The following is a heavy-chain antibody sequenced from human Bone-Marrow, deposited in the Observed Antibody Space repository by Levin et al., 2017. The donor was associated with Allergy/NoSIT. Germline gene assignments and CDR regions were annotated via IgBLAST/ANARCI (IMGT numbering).Heavy chain of an antibody. V-gene: IGHV3-30*18. CDR3: AKAIGGSYSYPYS. CDR1: GFNFFAYG. D-gene: IGHD3-16*01. J-gene: IGHJ5*02. CDR2: ISYDGSDK. Sequence: PGESLKISCAASGFNFFAYGMHWVRQAPGKGLEWVAVISYDGSDKSYADSVKGRFTISRDNSENTLYLQMDSLTTEDTAMYFCAKAIGGSYSYPYSWGQGTLVTVSS.